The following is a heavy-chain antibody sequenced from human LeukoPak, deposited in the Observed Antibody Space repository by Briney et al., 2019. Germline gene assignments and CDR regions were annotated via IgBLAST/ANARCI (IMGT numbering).Heavy chain of an antibody. CDR2: IFHTGDT. Sequence: SETLSLTCTVSGGSISSYYWSWIRQTPGKGLEWMGGIFHTGDTHYNPSLKSRVTISLDSSKRHFSLRLSSVTAADTAVYYCASELGTSYYYYYGMDVWGQGTTVIVSS. J-gene: IGHJ6*02. CDR1: GGSISSYY. D-gene: IGHD1-26*01. V-gene: IGHV4-59*12. CDR3: ASELGTSYYYYYGMDV.